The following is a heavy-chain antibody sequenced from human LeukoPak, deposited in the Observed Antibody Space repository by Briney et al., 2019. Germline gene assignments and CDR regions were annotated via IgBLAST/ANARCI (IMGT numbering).Heavy chain of an antibody. V-gene: IGHV3-9*01. Sequence: PGGSLRLSCAASGFTFDDYAMHWVRQAPGKGLEWGSGISWNSGSIGYADSVKGRFTISRDNAKNSLYLQMNSLRAEDTALYYCAKDIGSGRGYYFDYWGQGTLVTVSS. D-gene: IGHD3-10*01. CDR2: ISWNSGSI. J-gene: IGHJ4*02. CDR3: AKDIGSGRGYYFDY. CDR1: GFTFDDYA.